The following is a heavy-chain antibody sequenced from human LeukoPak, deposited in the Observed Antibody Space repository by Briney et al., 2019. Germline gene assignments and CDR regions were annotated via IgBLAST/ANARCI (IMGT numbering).Heavy chain of an antibody. J-gene: IGHJ1*01. V-gene: IGHV3-7*04. CDR1: GFTFSDYW. D-gene: IGHD3-16*01. CDR3: VGGALDY. Sequence: PGGSLRLSCAASGFTFSDYWMSWVRQAPGQGLAWVAHINQDGSEQHFVGSVQGRFTISRDNAKNSLYLQMDSLRAEDTAVYYCVGGALDYWGQGTTVTVSS. CDR2: INQDGSEQ.